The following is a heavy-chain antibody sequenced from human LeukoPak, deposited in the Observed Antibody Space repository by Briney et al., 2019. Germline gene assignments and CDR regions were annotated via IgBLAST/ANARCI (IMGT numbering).Heavy chain of an antibody. CDR1: GFTFSSYS. D-gene: IGHD3-22*01. Sequence: GGSLRLSCAASGFTFSSYSMNWVRQAPGKGLEWVSSISSRSIYIYYADSVKGRFTISRDNAKNSLYLQMNSLRAEDTAVYYCARDLVIVVVATGIHAFDIWGQGTMVTVSS. J-gene: IGHJ3*02. CDR2: ISSRSIYI. V-gene: IGHV3-21*01. CDR3: ARDLVIVVVATGIHAFDI.